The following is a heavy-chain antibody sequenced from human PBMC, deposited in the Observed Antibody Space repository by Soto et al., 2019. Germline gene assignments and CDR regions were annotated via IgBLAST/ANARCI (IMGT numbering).Heavy chain of an antibody. CDR1: GGSISSGDYS. Sequence: QLQLQESGSGLVKPSQTLSLTCGVSGGSISSGDYSWNWIRQPRGKGREWIGFIYHTGTSYYIPSLESRVIISVDRSKNHFSLTMTSVTAADPAVYFCAREAGSDTGVTGLRFDIWGQGEKVTVAS. CDR2: IYHTGTS. V-gene: IGHV4-30-2*01. J-gene: IGHJ3*02. D-gene: IGHD2-2*02. CDR3: AREAGSDTGVTGLRFDI.